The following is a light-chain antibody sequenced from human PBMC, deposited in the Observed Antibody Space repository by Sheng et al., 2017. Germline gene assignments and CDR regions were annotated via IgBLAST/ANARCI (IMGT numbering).Light chain of an antibody. CDR1: QDISNY. V-gene: IGKV1-33*01. J-gene: IGKJ1*01. Sequence: DIQMTQSPSSLSASVGDRVTITCQASQDISNYLNWYQQKPGKAPKLLIYDASNLETGVPSRFSGSGSGTDFTLTISSLQPEDSATYYCQQGYSTWWTFGQGTKVEV. CDR2: DAS. CDR3: QQGYSTWWT.